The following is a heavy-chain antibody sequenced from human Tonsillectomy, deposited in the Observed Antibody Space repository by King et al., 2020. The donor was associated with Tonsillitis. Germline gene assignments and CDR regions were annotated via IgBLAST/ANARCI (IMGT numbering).Heavy chain of an antibody. CDR1: GFTFSSYG. CDR3: ARDDCSGGSCNLDY. CDR2: IWYDGSNK. Sequence: VQLVESGGGVVQPGRSLRLSCAASGFTFSSYGMHWVRQAPGKGLEWVAVIWYDGSNKYYADSVKGRFTISRDNSKNTLYLQMNSLRAEDTAVYYCARDDCSGGSCNLDYWGQGTLVTVSS. V-gene: IGHV3-33*08. J-gene: IGHJ4*02. D-gene: IGHD2-15*01.